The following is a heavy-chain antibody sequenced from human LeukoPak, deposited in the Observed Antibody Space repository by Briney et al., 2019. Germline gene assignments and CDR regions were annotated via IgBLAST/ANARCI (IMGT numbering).Heavy chain of an antibody. CDR2: IYPGDSDT. CDR1: GYSFTSYW. V-gene: IGHV5-51*01. J-gene: IGHJ4*02. D-gene: IGHD6-19*01. CDR3: ARLAGKYSSGREHLDY. Sequence: GESLKISCKGSGYSFTSYWIGWVRQMPGKGLEWMGIIYPGDSDTRYSPSFQGQVTISADKSISTAYLQWSSPKASDTAMYYCARLAGKYSSGREHLDYWGQGTLVTVSS.